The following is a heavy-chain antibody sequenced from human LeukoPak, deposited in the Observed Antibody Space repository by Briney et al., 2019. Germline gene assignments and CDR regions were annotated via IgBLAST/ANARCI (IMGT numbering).Heavy chain of an antibody. V-gene: IGHV1-18*01. CDR3: ASYQHGVVTVTSEFDY. J-gene: IGHJ4*02. CDR1: GYTFTSYG. Sequence: ASVKVSCKASGYTFTSYGISWVRQAPGQGLEWMGWISAYNGNTNYAQKLQGRVTMTTDTSTSTAYMELRSLRSDDTAVYYCASYQHGVVTVTSEFDYWGQGTLVTVSS. D-gene: IGHD4-17*01. CDR2: ISAYNGNT.